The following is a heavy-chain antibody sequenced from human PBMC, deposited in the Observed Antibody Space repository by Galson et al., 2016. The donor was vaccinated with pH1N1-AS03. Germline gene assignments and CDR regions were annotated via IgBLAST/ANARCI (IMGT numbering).Heavy chain of an antibody. J-gene: IGHJ5*02. D-gene: IGHD3-16*01. V-gene: IGHV3-53*01. CDR1: TFISRSNY. CDR3: ATDRFGEPTT. CDR2: IYHGEAGTS. Sequence: SLRLSCAGSTFISRSNYMSWVRQAPEKGLEWVAVIYHGEAGTSYYADSVKGRFTISRHISTNTVNLQMNNLRVEDTATYYCATDRFGEPTTWGQGTLIIVS.